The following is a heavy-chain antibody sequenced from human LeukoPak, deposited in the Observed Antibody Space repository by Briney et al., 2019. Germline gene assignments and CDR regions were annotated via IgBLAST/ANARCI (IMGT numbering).Heavy chain of an antibody. CDR3: AREAMYSYGNNFDY. V-gene: IGHV4-59*01. CDR1: GGSFSSYF. Sequence: SETLSLACTVSGGSFSSYFWSWIRQPPGKGLEWIGYIYDSGSTNYNPSLKSRVTISVDTSKNQFSLKLSSVTAADTAVYHCAREAMYSYGNNFDYWGQGTLVTVSS. D-gene: IGHD5-18*01. CDR2: IYDSGST. J-gene: IGHJ4*02.